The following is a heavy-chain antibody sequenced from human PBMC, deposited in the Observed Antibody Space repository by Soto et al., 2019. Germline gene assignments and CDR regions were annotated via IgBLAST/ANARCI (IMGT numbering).Heavy chain of an antibody. CDR2: IYYSGST. J-gene: IGHJ6*03. CDR3: ARPIQDFDWLLIHYYYMDV. CDR1: GGSISSYY. Sequence: PSETLSLTCTVSGGSISSYYWSWIRQPPGKGPEWIGYIYYSGSTNYNPSLKSRVTISVDTSKNQFSLKLSSVTAADTAVYYCARPIQDFDWLLIHYYYMDVWGKGTTVTVS. D-gene: IGHD3-9*01. V-gene: IGHV4-59*01.